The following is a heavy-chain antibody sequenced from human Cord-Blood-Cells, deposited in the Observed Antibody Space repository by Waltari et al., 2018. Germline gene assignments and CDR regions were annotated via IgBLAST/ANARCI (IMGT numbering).Heavy chain of an antibody. V-gene: IGHV1-69*01. D-gene: IGHD2-2*01. CDR2: VIPIFGTA. CDR1: GGTFSSYA. CDR3: ARGRDKYQLLMWFDP. Sequence: QVQLVQSGAEVKKPGSSVKVSCKASGGTFSSYAISWVRQAPGQGLEWMGGVIPIFGTANYEQKSQGRVTITADESTSTAYMELSSLRSEDTAVYYCARGRDKYQLLMWFDPWGQGTLVTVSS. J-gene: IGHJ5*02.